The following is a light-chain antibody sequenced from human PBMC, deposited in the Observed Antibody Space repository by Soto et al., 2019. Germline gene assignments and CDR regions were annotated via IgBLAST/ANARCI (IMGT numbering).Light chain of an antibody. CDR3: QQYNSYAWT. CDR2: KAS. V-gene: IGKV1-5*03. Sequence: EMTQSPSTLSASVGDRVTITCRASQSISSWLAWYQQKPGKAPKLLIYKASSLESGVPSRFSGSGSGTEFTLTISSLQPDDFATYYCQQYNSYAWTFGQGTKVDIK. CDR1: QSISSW. J-gene: IGKJ1*01.